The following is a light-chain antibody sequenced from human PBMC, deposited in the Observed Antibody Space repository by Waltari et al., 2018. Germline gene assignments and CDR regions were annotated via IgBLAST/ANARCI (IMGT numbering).Light chain of an antibody. CDR3: QVWDNSSDHVV. CDR2: DDS. J-gene: IGLJ2*01. CDR1: NIGSKS. Sequence: SYVLTQPPSVSVAPGNTARITCGGNNIGSKSVNWYQQKPGQAPVLVVYDDSARPSGIPERFSGSNSGNTATLTISRVEAGDEADYYCQVWDNSSDHVVFGGGTNLTVL. V-gene: IGLV3-21*03.